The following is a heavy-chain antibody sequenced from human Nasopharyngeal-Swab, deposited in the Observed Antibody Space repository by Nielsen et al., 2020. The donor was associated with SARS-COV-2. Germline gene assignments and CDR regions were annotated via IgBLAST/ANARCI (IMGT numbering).Heavy chain of an antibody. CDR3: ARQWGITMIVVATPQYIDY. CDR1: GGSISSGDYY. V-gene: IGHV4-30-4*01. D-gene: IGHD3-22*01. Sequence: LRLSCTVSGGSISSGDYYWSWIRQPPGKGLEWIGYIYYSGSTYYNPSLKSRVTISVDTSKNQFSLKLSSVTAADTAVYYCARQWGITMIVVATPQYIDYWGQGTLVTVSS. CDR2: IYYSGST. J-gene: IGHJ4*02.